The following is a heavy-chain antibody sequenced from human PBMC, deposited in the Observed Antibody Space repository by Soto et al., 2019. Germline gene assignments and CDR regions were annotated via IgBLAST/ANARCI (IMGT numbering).Heavy chain of an antibody. J-gene: IGHJ6*02. V-gene: IGHV4-31*03. D-gene: IGHD6-25*01. CDR3: ARESGGYDSSTRYGLDV. Sequence: TLSLTCSVSGGSISSVGHYWTWIRQQPGKGLEWIGYIYYSGSTDYNPSLKSRVTISVDRSKNQFSLNLSSVTAADTAIYYCARESGGYDSSTRYGLDVWGQGTTVTVSS. CDR2: IYYSGST. CDR1: GGSISSVGHY.